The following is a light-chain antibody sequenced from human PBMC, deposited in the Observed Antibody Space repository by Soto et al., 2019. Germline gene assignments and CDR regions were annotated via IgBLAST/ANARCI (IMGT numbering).Light chain of an antibody. V-gene: IGKV3-15*01. Sequence: EIEMTQSPATLSMSPGERATLSCRASQSVGSNLAWYQQKPGKAPNLLIHGASNRAIGIPARFSGSGSGTEFSLLISSLQSEDFAVYYCQQYYKWSPETFGQGTKVDIK. CDR1: QSVGSN. CDR3: QQYYKWSPET. J-gene: IGKJ2*01. CDR2: GAS.